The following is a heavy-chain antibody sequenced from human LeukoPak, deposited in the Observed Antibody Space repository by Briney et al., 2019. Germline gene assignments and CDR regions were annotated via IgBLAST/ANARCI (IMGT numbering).Heavy chain of an antibody. J-gene: IGHJ4*02. CDR3: AKELVGSGYAD. CDR1: GFTFSSYG. V-gene: IGHV3-30*18. CDR2: ISYDGSNK. Sequence: GRSLRLSCAASGFTFSSYGMRWVRQAPGTGLEWVAVISYDGSNKYYADSVKGRFTISRDNSKNTVYLQMNSLRAEDTAVYYCAKELVGSGYADWGQGTLVTVSS. D-gene: IGHD5-12*01.